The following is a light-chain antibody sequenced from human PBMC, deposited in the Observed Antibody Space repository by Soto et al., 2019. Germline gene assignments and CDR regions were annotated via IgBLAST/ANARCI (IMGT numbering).Light chain of an antibody. CDR3: QQNYNLPSWT. Sequence: DIQMTQSPPSLSASVGDRVTITCRASQYISTYLDWYQVKPGKAPKLLIYGASSLQSGVPSRFSGRGSGTDFTLTISSLQAEDFATYYCQQNYNLPSWTFGQGTEVEIK. CDR2: GAS. V-gene: IGKV1-39*01. J-gene: IGKJ1*01. CDR1: QYISTY.